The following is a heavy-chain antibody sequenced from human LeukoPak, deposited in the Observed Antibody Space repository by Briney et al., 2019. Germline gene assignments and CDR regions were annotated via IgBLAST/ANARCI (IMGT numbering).Heavy chain of an antibody. J-gene: IGHJ4*02. CDR2: IYSGGST. V-gene: IGHV3-66*01. CDR3: AREGDDYVWGSYRPFDY. CDR1: GFTVSSNY. Sequence: GGSLRLSCAASGFTVSSNYMSWVRQAPGKGLEWVSVIYSGGSTYYADSVKGRFTISRDNSKNTLYLQMNSLRAEDTAVYYCAREGDDYVWGSYRPFDYWGQGTLVTVSS. D-gene: IGHD3-16*02.